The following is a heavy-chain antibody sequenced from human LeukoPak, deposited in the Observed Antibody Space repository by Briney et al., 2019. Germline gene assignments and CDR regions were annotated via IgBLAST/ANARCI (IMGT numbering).Heavy chain of an antibody. Sequence: GESLKISCQGSGYSFTSYWIGWVRQLPGKGLEWMGIIYPGDSDTRYSPSFQGQVTISADKSISTAYLQWSSLKASDTAMYYCARLAQIGSSHRPFDYWGQGTLVTVSS. V-gene: IGHV5-51*01. J-gene: IGHJ4*02. D-gene: IGHD6-13*01. CDR2: IYPGDSDT. CDR3: ARLAQIGSSHRPFDY. CDR1: GYSFTSYW.